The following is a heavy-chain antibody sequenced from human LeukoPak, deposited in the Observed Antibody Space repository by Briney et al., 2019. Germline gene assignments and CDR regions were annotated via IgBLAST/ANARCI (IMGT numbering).Heavy chain of an antibody. CDR1: GYTFTSYY. Sequence: ASVKVSCKASGYTFTSYYIYWVRQAPGQGLEWMGMINPSGGGTRYPQKFQGRVAMTRDTSTSTVYMELSSLRPEDTAVYYCARAHPPTGYCSSVACYRGSEYFQHWGQGTLVTVSS. D-gene: IGHD2-2*02. CDR2: INPSGGGT. J-gene: IGHJ1*01. CDR3: ARAHPPTGYCSSVACYRGSEYFQH. V-gene: IGHV1-46*01.